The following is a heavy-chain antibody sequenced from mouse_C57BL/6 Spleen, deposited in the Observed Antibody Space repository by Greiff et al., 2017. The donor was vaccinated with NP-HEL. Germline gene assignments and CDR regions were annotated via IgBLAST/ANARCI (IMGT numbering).Heavy chain of an antibody. D-gene: IGHD1-1*01. V-gene: IGHV14-4*01. CDR1: GFNIKDDY. J-gene: IGHJ2*01. Sequence: EVQLQQSGAELVRPGASVKLSCTASGFNIKDDYMHWVKQRPEQGLEWIGWIDPENGDTEYASKFQGKATITADTSSNTAYLQLSSLTSEDTAVYYCTTWGGSANDGGQGTTLTVSS. CDR3: TTWGGSAND. CDR2: IDPENGDT.